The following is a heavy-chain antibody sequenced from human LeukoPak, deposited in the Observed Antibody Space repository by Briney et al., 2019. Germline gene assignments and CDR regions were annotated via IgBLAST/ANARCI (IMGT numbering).Heavy chain of an antibody. J-gene: IGHJ4*02. CDR1: GFTFSSYW. Sequence: PGGSLRLSCAASGFTFSSYWMSWVRQAPGKGLEWAANIKQDGSEKYYVDSVKSRLTISRDNAKNSLYLQMNSLRAEDTAVYYCARESSPGYYDYVWGSYPRYWGQGTLVTVSS. V-gene: IGHV3-7*05. CDR2: IKQDGSEK. CDR3: ARESSPGYYDYVWGSYPRY. D-gene: IGHD3-16*02.